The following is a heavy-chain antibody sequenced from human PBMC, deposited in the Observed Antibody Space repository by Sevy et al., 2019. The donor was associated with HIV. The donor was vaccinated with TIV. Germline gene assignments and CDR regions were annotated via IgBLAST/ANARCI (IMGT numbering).Heavy chain of an antibody. CDR2: ISGSGGST. CDR3: AKERFQVSGWYQRDY. CDR1: GFTFSSYA. D-gene: IGHD6-19*01. J-gene: IGHJ4*02. V-gene: IGHV3-23*01. Sequence: GESLKISCAASGFTFSSYAMSWVRQAPGKGLEWVSAISGSGGSTYYADSVKGRFTISRDNSKNTLYLQMNSLRSEDTAVYYCAKERFQVSGWYQRDYWGQGTLVTVSS.